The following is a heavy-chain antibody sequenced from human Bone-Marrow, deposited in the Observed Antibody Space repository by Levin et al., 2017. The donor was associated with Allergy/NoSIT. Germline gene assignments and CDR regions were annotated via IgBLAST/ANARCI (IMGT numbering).Heavy chain of an antibody. V-gene: IGHV3-7*01. Sequence: GASVKVSCAASGFTFSSYWMSWVRQAPGKGLEWVANIKQDGSEKYYVDSVKGRFTISRDNAKNSLYLQMNSLRAEDTAVYYCARCDSWGSGSLRPLMLFDIWGQGTMVTVSS. J-gene: IGHJ3*02. CDR3: ARCDSWGSGSLRPLMLFDI. D-gene: IGHD3-16*01. CDR2: IKQDGSEK. CDR1: GFTFSSYW.